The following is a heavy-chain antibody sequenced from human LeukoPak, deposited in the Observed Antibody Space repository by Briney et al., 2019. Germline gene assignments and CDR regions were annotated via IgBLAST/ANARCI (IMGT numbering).Heavy chain of an antibody. Sequence: GGSLRLSCAASGFTFSSYAMNWVRQAPGKGLEWVSATSGSGSSTYYADSVKGRFTISRDNSKNTLYLQFNSLQGEDTAVYYCAKGIAAAGTGRWFDPWGQGTLVTVSS. D-gene: IGHD6-13*01. J-gene: IGHJ5*02. CDR1: GFTFSSYA. CDR3: AKGIAAAGTGRWFDP. V-gene: IGHV3-23*01. CDR2: TSGSGSST.